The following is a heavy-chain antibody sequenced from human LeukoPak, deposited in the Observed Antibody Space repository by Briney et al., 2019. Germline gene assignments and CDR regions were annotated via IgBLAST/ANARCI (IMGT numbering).Heavy chain of an antibody. Sequence: GGSLRLSCAASGFTFSSYSMNWVRQAPAKGLEWVSYISSSSGTIYYADSVKGRFTISRDNAKNSLYLQMNSLRAGDPAVYYCARALRAYSYGTFDDWGKGNLVTVSS. CDR2: ISSSSGTI. CDR3: ARALRAYSYGTFDD. V-gene: IGHV3-48*01. D-gene: IGHD5-18*01. J-gene: IGHJ4*02. CDR1: GFTFSSYS.